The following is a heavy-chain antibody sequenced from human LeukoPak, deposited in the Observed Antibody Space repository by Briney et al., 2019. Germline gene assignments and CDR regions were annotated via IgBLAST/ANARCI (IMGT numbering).Heavy chain of an antibody. V-gene: IGHV4-39*01. J-gene: IGHJ3*02. Sequence: SETLSLTCTVSGGSISSSSYYWGWIRQPPGKGLEWIGSIYYSGSTYYNPSLKSRVTISVDTSKNQFSLKLSSVTAADTAVYYCALAVTTAFPFDIWGQGTMVTVSS. CDR2: IYYSGST. CDR1: GGSISSSSYY. D-gene: IGHD4-17*01. CDR3: ALAVTTAFPFDI.